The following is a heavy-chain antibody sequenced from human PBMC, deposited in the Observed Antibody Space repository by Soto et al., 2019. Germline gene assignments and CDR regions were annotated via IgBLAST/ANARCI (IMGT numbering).Heavy chain of an antibody. V-gene: IGHV4-31*03. J-gene: IGHJ4*02. CDR1: GGSISSGGYY. CDR2: IYYSGST. Sequence: SETLSLTCTVSGGSISSGGYYWSWIRQHPGKGLEWIGYIYYSGSTYYNPSLKSRVTISVDTSKNQFSLKLSSVTAADTAVYYCARGDISGYFDYWGQGTLVTVSS. CDR3: ARGDISGYFDY. D-gene: IGHD2-15*01.